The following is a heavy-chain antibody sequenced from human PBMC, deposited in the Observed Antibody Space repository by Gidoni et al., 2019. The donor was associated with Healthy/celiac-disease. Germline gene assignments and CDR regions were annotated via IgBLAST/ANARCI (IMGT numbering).Heavy chain of an antibody. Sequence: QVQLQESGPGLVKPSETLSLTCTVSGGSVSSGSYYWSWIRQPPGKGLEWIGYIYYSGSTKYNPSLKSRVTISVDTSKNQFSLKLSSVTAADTAVYYCARVSSGWPYYFDYWGQGTLVTVSS. CDR2: IYYSGST. CDR1: GGSVSSGSYY. CDR3: ARVSSGWPYYFDY. J-gene: IGHJ4*02. V-gene: IGHV4-61*01. D-gene: IGHD6-19*01.